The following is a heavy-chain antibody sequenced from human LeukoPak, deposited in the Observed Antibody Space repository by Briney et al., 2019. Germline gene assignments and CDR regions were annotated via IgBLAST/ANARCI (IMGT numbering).Heavy chain of an antibody. CDR2: IYYSGST. J-gene: IGHJ4*02. CDR3: ARQTPRWLTSY. CDR1: GYSISSGYY. V-gene: IGHV4-38-2*01. Sequence: PSETLSLTCAVSGYSISSGYYWGWIRQPPGKGLEWIGTIYYSGSTYYNPSLKSRVTISVDTSKNQFSLKLSSVTAADTAVYYCARQTPRWLTSYWGQGTLVTVSS. D-gene: IGHD6-19*01.